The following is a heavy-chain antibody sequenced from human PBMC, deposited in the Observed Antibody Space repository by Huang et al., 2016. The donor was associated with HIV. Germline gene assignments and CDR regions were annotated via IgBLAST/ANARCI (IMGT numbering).Heavy chain of an antibody. D-gene: IGHD3-16*02. CDR2: LGPREGEA. CDR3: ATTMLTIGGVTVDAFDI. Sequence: QVQFVQSGAEVMKPGASVKVSCKVSGYTLTDLSMHWVRQAPGKGLQWTGGLGPREGEARYPRNVESRLTVNEVTSTDTADMELMRHRSEDAAVDCCATTMLTIGGVTVDAFDIWGQERMVTVSS. J-gene: IGHJ3*02. V-gene: IGHV1-24*01. CDR1: GYTLTDLS.